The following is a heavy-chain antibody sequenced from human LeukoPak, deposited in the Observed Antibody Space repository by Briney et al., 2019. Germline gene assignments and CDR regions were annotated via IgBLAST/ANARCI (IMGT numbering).Heavy chain of an antibody. V-gene: IGHV3-48*01. CDR3: ARVLHKRNYDSTTYYGY. J-gene: IGHJ4*02. Sequence: GGSLRLSCAASGFNFNNYSMNWVRQAPGKGLEWVSYISSSSSTIYYADSVKGRFTTSRDNAKNSLYLQMNSLRAEDTAVYYCARVLHKRNYDSTTYYGYWGQGTLVTVSS. CDR2: ISSSSSTI. D-gene: IGHD3-22*01. CDR1: GFNFNNYS.